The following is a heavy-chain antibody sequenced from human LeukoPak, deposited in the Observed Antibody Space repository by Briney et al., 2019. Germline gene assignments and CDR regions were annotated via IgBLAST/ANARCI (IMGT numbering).Heavy chain of an antibody. Sequence: PSETLSLTCTVSGGSISSYYWSWIRQPAGKGLEWIGRIYTRGNTHYNPSLKSRVTMSVDTSKNQLSLKLSSVTAADTAVYYCASQYYYDSSGYYDSLYFQHWGQGTLVTGSS. CDR3: ASQYYYDSSGYYDSLYFQH. J-gene: IGHJ1*01. CDR1: GGSISSYY. D-gene: IGHD3-22*01. V-gene: IGHV4-4*07. CDR2: IYTRGNT.